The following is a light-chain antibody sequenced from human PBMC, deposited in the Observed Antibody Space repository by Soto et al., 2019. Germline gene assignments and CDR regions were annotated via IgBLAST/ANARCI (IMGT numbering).Light chain of an antibody. J-gene: IGKJ1*01. CDR1: QSVTLL. Sequence: DIQMTQSPSTLASSLGDRVTITCRASQSVTLLLAWYQQKPGKAPNLLIYKASNLASGVPSRFSGSGSGTDFTLTISSLETDDFAIYYCQHWSDYSWTFGQGTRVEVK. V-gene: IGKV1-5*03. CDR3: QHWSDYSWT. CDR2: KAS.